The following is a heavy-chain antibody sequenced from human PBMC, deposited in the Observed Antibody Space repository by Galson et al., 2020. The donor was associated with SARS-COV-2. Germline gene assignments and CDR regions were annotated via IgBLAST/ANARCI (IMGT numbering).Heavy chain of an antibody. CDR2: ISGSGGST. CDR1: GFTFSSYA. CDR3: AMDRTWLRNYYYYYGMDV. D-gene: IGHD5-12*01. J-gene: IGHJ6*02. V-gene: IGHV3-23*01. Sequence: GESLKISCAASGFTFSSYAMSWVRQAPGQGLEWVSAISGSGGSTYYADSVNGRFTISRDNSKNTLYLQMNSLRAEDTAVYYCAMDRTWLRNYYYYYGMDVWGQGTTVTVSS.